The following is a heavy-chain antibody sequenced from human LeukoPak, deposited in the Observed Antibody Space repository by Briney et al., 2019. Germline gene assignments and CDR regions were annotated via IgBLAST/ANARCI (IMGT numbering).Heavy chain of an antibody. Sequence: GGSLRLSCAASGFTFSSYGMHWVRQAPGKGLERVAVIWYDGSNKYYADSVKGRFTISRDNSKNTLYLQMNSLRAEDTAVYYCARDRKYSSGWYWFDPWGQGTLVTVSS. J-gene: IGHJ5*02. CDR2: IWYDGSNK. V-gene: IGHV3-33*01. D-gene: IGHD6-19*01. CDR1: GFTFSSYG. CDR3: ARDRKYSSGWYWFDP.